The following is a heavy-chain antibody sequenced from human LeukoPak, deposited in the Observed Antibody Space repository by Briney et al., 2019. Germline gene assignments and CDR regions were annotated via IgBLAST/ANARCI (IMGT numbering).Heavy chain of an antibody. V-gene: IGHV1-18*01. D-gene: IGHD3-10*01. J-gene: IGHJ4*02. Sequence: VASVKVSCKASGYTFTSYGISWVRQAPGQGLEWMGWISAYNGNTNYAQKLQGRVTMTTDTSTSTAYMELRSLRSEDTAVYYCARYLIEYGLGSYFGYWGQGTLVTVSS. CDR1: GYTFTSYG. CDR2: ISAYNGNT. CDR3: ARYLIEYGLGSYFGY.